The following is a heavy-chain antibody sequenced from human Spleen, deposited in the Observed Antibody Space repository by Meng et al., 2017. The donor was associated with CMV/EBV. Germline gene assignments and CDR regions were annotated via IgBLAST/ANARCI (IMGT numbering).Heavy chain of an antibody. CDR1: GIPFSNYG. J-gene: IGHJ3*02. CDR3: ANGETIVVVPAAPHDAFDI. Sequence: GESLKISCAASGIPFSNYGMNWVRQAPGKVLEWVAFIRFDGSNKYYADSVKGRFTISRDNAKNSLYLQMNSLRAEDTALYYCANGETIVVVPAAPHDAFDIWGQGTMVTVSS. V-gene: IGHV3-30*02. D-gene: IGHD2-2*01. CDR2: IRFDGSNK.